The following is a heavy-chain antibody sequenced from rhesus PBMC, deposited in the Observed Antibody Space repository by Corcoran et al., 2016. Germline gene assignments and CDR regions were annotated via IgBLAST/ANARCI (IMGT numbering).Heavy chain of an antibody. J-gene: IGHJ4*01. CDR3: ARVRGGSSSYFP. CDR1: GFSISTTGTG. V-gene: IGHV2-95*01. Sequence: QVTLKESSPALVKPTQTLTLTCTFSGFSISTTGTGVGWIRQPPGKALEWLASIYWNDSKYYRTSLKSTLTISKDTSKNQVVLTMTNMDPVDTATYYCARVRGGSSSYFPWGQGVLVTVSS. CDR2: IYWNDSK. D-gene: IGHD6-43*01.